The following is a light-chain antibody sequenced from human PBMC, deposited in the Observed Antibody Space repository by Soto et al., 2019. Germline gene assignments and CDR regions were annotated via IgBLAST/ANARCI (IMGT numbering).Light chain of an antibody. CDR2: GAS. CDR1: HSVSSF. CDR3: QQCGSSST. V-gene: IGKV3-20*01. J-gene: IGKJ5*01. Sequence: EIVLTQSPATLSLSPGERATLSCRASHSVSSFLSWFQQIPGQAPRLLIYGASMRATGIPDRFSGSGSGTDFTLTISRLEPEDFAVYYCQQCGSSSTFGQGTRLEIK.